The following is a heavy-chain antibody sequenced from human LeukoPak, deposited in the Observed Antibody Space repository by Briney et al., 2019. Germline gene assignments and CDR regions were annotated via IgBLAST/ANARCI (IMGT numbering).Heavy chain of an antibody. V-gene: IGHV7-4-1*02. CDR1: GYIFTSIA. CDR2: INTNTGNP. CDR3: ASESVVVTAPDAFDI. J-gene: IGHJ3*02. Sequence: ASVKVSCKASGYIFTSIAVNWVRQAPGQGLEWMGWINTNTGNPTYAQGFTGRFVFSLDTSVSTAYLQISSLKAEDTAVYYCASESVVVTAPDAFDIWGQGTMVTVSS. D-gene: IGHD2-21*02.